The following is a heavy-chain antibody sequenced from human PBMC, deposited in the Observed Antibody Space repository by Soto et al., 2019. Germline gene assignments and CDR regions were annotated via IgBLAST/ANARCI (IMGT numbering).Heavy chain of an antibody. CDR1: GFTFSTYG. CDR3: AKDRDSSGCYYSDY. V-gene: IGHV3-30*18. CDR2: ISYDGSND. D-gene: IGHD3-22*01. Sequence: AGGSLRLSCAASGFTFSTYGMHWVRQAPGKGLEWVAVISYDGSNDYTADSVKGRFTISRDNSKNTLYLQMSSLRAEDTAVYYCAKDRDSSGCYYSDYWGQGTLVTVSS. J-gene: IGHJ4*02.